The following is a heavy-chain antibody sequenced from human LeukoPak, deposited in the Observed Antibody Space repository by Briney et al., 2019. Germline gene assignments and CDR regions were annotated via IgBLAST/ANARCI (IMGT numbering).Heavy chain of an antibody. V-gene: IGHV4-59*01. CDR2: IYYSGST. CDR3: AGRRDGYNPGTYYFDY. Sequence: SETLSLTCTVSGGSISSYYWSWIRQPPGKGLEWIGYIYYSGSTNYNPSLKSRVTISVDTSKNQFSLKLSSVTAADTAVYYCAGRRDGYNPGTYYFDYWGQGALVTVSS. D-gene: IGHD5-24*01. J-gene: IGHJ4*02. CDR1: GGSISSYY.